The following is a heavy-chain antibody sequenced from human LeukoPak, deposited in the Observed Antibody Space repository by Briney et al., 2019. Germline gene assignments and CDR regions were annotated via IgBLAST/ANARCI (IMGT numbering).Heavy chain of an antibody. CDR1: GDSISSYY. CDR2: IYYSGST. CDR3: ARDRLRLNRWDAFDI. D-gene: IGHD4-17*01. V-gene: IGHV4-59*01. Sequence: SETLSLTCTVSGDSISSYYWSWIRQPPGKGLEWIGYIYYSGSTNYNPSLKSRVTISVDTSKNQFSLKLSSVTAADTAVYYCARDRLRLNRWDAFDIWGQGTMVTVSS. J-gene: IGHJ3*02.